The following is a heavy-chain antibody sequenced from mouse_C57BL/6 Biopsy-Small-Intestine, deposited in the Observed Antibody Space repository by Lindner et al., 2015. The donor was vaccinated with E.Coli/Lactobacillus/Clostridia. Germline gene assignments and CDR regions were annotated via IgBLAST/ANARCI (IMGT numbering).Heavy chain of an antibody. CDR2: IYPGDGDT. D-gene: IGHD3-2*02. CDR1: GYAFSSFW. Sequence: VQLQESGAELVKPGASVKISCEASGYAFSSFWMSWVKQRPGKGLEWIGQIYPGDGDTNYNGNFKGKATLTADKSSSTAYMHLSSLTSEDSAVYFCARKDSSGPFDYWGQGTLVTVSA. CDR3: ARKDSSGPFDY. V-gene: IGHV1-80*01. J-gene: IGHJ3*01.